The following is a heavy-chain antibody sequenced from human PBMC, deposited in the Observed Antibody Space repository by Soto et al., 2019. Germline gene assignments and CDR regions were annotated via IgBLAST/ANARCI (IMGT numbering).Heavy chain of an antibody. V-gene: IGHV3-23*01. J-gene: IGHJ3*01. CDR2: IGGGGNGA. Sequence: EVQVSESGGGLVRPGGSLRLSCAAAGFIFTNYAMNWVRQAPGKGLEWVSVIGGGGNGAYYADSVQGRFIIPRDNSKNTLSLQMSSLTADDTAIYYCVREGRGYFDFWGRGTMVTISS. CDR3: VREGRGYFDF. CDR1: GFIFTNYA. D-gene: IGHD5-12*01.